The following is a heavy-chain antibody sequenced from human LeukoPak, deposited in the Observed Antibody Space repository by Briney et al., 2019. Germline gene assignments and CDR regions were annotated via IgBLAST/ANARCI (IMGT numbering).Heavy chain of an antibody. CDR1: GFAFSGYA. J-gene: IGHJ4*02. Sequence: GRSLRLSCAASGFAFSGYAMHWVRQAPGKGLEWVSLILYHGSNKYYADSVKGRFTISRDNSKNTLYLQMNSLRAEDTAVYYCARDSCSSTSCYGGYSFDYWGQGTLVTVSS. CDR2: ILYHGSNK. D-gene: IGHD2-2*01. CDR3: ARDSCSSTSCYGGYSFDY. V-gene: IGHV3-30*04.